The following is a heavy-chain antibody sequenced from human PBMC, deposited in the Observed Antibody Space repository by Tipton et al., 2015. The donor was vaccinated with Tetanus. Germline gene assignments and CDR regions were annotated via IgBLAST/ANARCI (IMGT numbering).Heavy chain of an antibody. CDR3: ARRGGDWYFDL. CDR1: GGAINNYY. D-gene: IGHD2-21*01. CDR2: LHSSGST. V-gene: IGHV4-4*07. J-gene: IGHJ2*01. Sequence: TLSLTCTVSGGAINNYYWSWIRQPAGKGLEWIGRLHSSGSTTYNPSFKNRVPMSVDTSQNQISLKLDSVTAADTAVYYCARRGGDWYFDLWGRGTLVTVSS.